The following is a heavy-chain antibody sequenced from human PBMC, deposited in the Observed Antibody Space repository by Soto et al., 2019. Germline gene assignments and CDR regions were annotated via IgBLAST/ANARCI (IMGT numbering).Heavy chain of an antibody. CDR3: AKPDGAIAGYSSGWYRTGAFDI. CDR2: ISGSGGST. V-gene: IGHV3-23*01. J-gene: IGHJ3*02. Sequence: AGGSLRLSCAASGFTFSSYAMSWVRQAPGKGLEWVSAISGSGGSTYYADSVKGRFTISRDNSKNTLYLQMNSLRAEDTAVYYCAKPDGAIAGYSSGWYRTGAFDIWGQGTMVTVSS. D-gene: IGHD6-19*01. CDR1: GFTFSSYA.